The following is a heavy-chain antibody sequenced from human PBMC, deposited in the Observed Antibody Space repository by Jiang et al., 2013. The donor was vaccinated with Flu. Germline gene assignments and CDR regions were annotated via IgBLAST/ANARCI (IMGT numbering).Heavy chain of an antibody. CDR1: GASVTTESYY. CDR2: MFYIGTT. D-gene: IGHD3-10*01. J-gene: IGHJ4*02. Sequence: GSGLVKPSETLSLSCTVSGASVTTESYYWSWIRQPPGKGLEWIGYMFYIGTTNYNPSLKSRVTVSIDKSKNQFSLRLNSVTAADTAVYFSARGTGSFHDFWGQGTLVTVSS. CDR3: ARGTGSFHDF. V-gene: IGHV4-61*01.